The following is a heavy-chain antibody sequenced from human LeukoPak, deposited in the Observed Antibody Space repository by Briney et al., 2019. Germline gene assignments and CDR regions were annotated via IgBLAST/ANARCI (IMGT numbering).Heavy chain of an antibody. J-gene: IGHJ4*02. D-gene: IGHD6-19*01. Sequence: SETLSLTCTVSGGSISSGSYYWSWIRQPAGKGLEWIGRIYTSGSTNYNPSLKSRVTISVDTFKNQFSLKLSSVTAADTAVYYCASEVSSGWYEIDYWGQGTLVTVSS. CDR2: IYTSGST. CDR3: ASEVSSGWYEIDY. V-gene: IGHV4-61*02. CDR1: GGSISSGSYY.